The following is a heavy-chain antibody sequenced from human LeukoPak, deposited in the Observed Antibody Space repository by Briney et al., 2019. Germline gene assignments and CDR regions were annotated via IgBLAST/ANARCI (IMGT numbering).Heavy chain of an antibody. V-gene: IGHV4-34*01. Sequence: SETLSLTCAVYGGSFSGYYWSWIRQPPGKGLEWIGEINHSGSTYYNPSLKSRVTISVDRSKNQFSLKLSSVTAADTAVYYCASVLMVYATFDYWGQGTLVTVSS. CDR2: INHSGST. CDR3: ASVLMVYATFDY. J-gene: IGHJ4*02. CDR1: GGSFSGYY. D-gene: IGHD2-8*01.